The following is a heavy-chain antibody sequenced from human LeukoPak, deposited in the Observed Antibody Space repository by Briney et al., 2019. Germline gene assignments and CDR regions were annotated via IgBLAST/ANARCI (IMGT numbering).Heavy chain of an antibody. V-gene: IGHV4-59*01. CDR3: ARRKAVAGTWGTHYYYYMDV. CDR1: GDSIRSFY. D-gene: IGHD6-19*01. J-gene: IGHJ6*03. Sequence: SETLSLTCTVTGDSIRSFYWNSLRQPPGTGLEWIEYSHYRGSPNHNPSLKSRVTISVDSSRNHFSLKLSSVTAEDTAVYYCARRKAVAGTWGTHYYYYMDVWGKGSTVTMSS. CDR2: SHYRGSP.